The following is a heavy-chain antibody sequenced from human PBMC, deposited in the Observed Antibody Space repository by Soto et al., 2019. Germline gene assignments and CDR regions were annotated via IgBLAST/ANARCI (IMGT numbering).Heavy chain of an antibody. J-gene: IGHJ4*02. CDR1: GFTFSSYA. V-gene: IGHV3-23*01. Sequence: GGSLRLSCAASGFTFSSYAMSWVRQAPGKGLEWVSSISGSGDSTFYADSVKGRFTISRDNSKNTLYLQLNSLRASDTAMYYCARQIYDSDTGPNFQYYFDSWGQGTPVTVSS. CDR3: ARQIYDSDTGPNFQYYFDS. D-gene: IGHD3-22*01. CDR2: ISGSGDST.